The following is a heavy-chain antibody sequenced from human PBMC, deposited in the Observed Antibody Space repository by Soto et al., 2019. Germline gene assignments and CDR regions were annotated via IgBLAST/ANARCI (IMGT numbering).Heavy chain of an antibody. CDR3: ASWGGIVGVQH. D-gene: IGHD2-21*01. J-gene: IGHJ1*01. CDR1: GGSISSGGYY. CDR2: IYYSGST. Sequence: QVQLQESGPGLVKPSQTLSLTCTVSGGSISSGGYYWSWIRQHPGKAMEWIGYIYYSGSTYYNPSVKSLVTISVDTAMSQFSLKLSSVTAAGTAVYYCASWGGIVGVQHWGQGALVSVSS. V-gene: IGHV4-31*01.